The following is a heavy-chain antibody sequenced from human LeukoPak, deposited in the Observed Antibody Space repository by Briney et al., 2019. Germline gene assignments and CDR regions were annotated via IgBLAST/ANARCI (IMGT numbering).Heavy chain of an antibody. D-gene: IGHD3-16*01. V-gene: IGHV1-18*04. CDR2: ISTFNGYT. CDR3: ARGEFYYDL. CDR1: GYIFTSNS. Sequence: ASVKVSCKPSGYIFTSNSITWVRQASGQQLEWMGWISTFNGYTKYAQNLQGRITMTRDTSTRTVYLEMRNLRSDDTAVYFCARGEFYYDLWGQGTLVTVS. J-gene: IGHJ4*02.